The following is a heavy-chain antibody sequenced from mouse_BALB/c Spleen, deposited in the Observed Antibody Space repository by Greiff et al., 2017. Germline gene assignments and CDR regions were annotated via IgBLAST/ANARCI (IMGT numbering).Heavy chain of an antibody. V-gene: IGHV3-2*02. Sequence: EVKLVESGPGLVKPSQSLSLTCTVTGYSITSDYAWNWIRQFPGNKLEWMGYISYSGSTSYNPSLKSRISITRDTSKNQFFLQLNSVTTEDTATYYCASDYFYAMDYWGQGTSVTVSS. CDR2: ISYSGST. J-gene: IGHJ4*01. D-gene: IGHD2-4*01. CDR1: GYSITSDYA. CDR3: ASDYFYAMDY.